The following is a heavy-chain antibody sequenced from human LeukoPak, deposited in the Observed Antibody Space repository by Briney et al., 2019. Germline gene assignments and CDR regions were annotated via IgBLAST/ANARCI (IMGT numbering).Heavy chain of an antibody. CDR1: GFTFSTYA. Sequence: GGSLRLSCAASGFTFSTYAMSWVRQAPGKGLEWVSLINDSGGSTYYADSVKGRFTISRDNSKNTLYLQMNSLRAEDTAVYYCAKGCGGQCYSDFDYWGQGTLVTVSS. J-gene: IGHJ4*02. D-gene: IGHD2-21*01. CDR2: INDSGGST. CDR3: AKGCGGQCYSDFDY. V-gene: IGHV3-23*01.